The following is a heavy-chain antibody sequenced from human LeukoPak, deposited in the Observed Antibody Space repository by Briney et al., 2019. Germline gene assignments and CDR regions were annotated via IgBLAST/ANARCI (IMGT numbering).Heavy chain of an antibody. V-gene: IGHV3-53*01. CDR2: IFSGGST. D-gene: IGHD5-18*01. Sequence: PGGSLRLSCAASGFSVSTNYMTGVRQAPGKGLEWVSVIFSGGSTYYPDSVKGRFTISRDNSKNTLYLQMNSLRAEDTAVYYCAFDTPMVPYYGMDVWGQGTTVIVSS. CDR1: GFSVSTNY. CDR3: AFDTPMVPYYGMDV. J-gene: IGHJ6*02.